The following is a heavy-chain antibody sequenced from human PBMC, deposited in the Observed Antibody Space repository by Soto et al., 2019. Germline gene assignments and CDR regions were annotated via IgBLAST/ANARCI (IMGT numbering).Heavy chain of an antibody. CDR3: TRPVNYYDSSGYD. Sequence: GGSLRLSCAASGFTFSGSAMHWVRQASGKGLEWVGRIRSKANSYATACAASVKGRFTISRDDSKNTAYLQMNSLKTEDTAVYYCTRPVNYYDSSGYDWGQGTLVTVSS. CDR2: IRSKANSYAT. D-gene: IGHD3-22*01. J-gene: IGHJ4*02. V-gene: IGHV3-73*01. CDR1: GFTFSGSA.